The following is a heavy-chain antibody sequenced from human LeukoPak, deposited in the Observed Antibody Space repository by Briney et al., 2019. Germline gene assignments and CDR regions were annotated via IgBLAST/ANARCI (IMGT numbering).Heavy chain of an antibody. J-gene: IGHJ4*02. CDR1: GFTFSSYA. CDR2: ISYDGSNK. Sequence: QPGRSLRLSCAASGFTFSSYAMHWVRQAPGKGLEWVAVISYDGSNKYYADSVKGRFTISRDNSKNTLYLQMNSLRAEDTAVYYCAREAVSSAAVMEFDYWGQGTLVTVSS. CDR3: AREAVSSAAVMEFDY. V-gene: IGHV3-30-3*01. D-gene: IGHD6-19*01.